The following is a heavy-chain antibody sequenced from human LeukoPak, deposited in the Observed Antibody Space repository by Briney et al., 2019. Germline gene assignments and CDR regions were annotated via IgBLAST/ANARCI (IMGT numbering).Heavy chain of an antibody. CDR1: GFTFSSYS. D-gene: IGHD3-22*01. CDR2: ISSSSSYT. CDR3: ARETYYYDSSGYYPYFDY. Sequence: GGSLRLSCAASGFTFSSYSMNWVRQAPGKGLEWVSSISSSSSYTYYADSVKGRFTISRDNSKNTLYLQMNSLRAEDTAVYYCARETYYYDSSGYYPYFDYWGQGTLVTVSS. J-gene: IGHJ4*02. V-gene: IGHV3-21*04.